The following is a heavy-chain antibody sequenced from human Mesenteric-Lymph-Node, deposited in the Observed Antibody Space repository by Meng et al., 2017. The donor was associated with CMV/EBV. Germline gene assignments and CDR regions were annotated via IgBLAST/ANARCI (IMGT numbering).Heavy chain of an antibody. J-gene: IGHJ6*02. V-gene: IGHV3-7*03. CDR1: GFTFNNYW. Sequence: GGSLRLSCAASGFTFNNYWMTWVRQAPGKGLEWVASINEDGSEKHYVDSVKGRFTISRDNAKNSLYLQMNSLRAEDTALYYCAKDRYSIAARRVRYYGMDVWGQGTTVTVSS. CDR2: INEDGSEK. CDR3: AKDRYSIAARRVRYYGMDV. D-gene: IGHD6-6*01.